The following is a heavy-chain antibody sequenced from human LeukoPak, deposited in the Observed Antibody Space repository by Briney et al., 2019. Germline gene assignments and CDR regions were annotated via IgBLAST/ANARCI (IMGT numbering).Heavy chain of an antibody. CDR2: IKQDRSEK. J-gene: IGHJ6*02. V-gene: IGHV3-7*03. CDR3: ARDLVYYDFWSGYYPYYYGMDV. CDR1: GFTFSSYW. D-gene: IGHD3-3*01. Sequence: PGGSLRLSCAASGFTFSSYWMSWVRQAPGKGLEWVANIKQDRSEKYYVDSVKGRFTISRDNAKNSLYLQMNSLRAEDTAVYYCARDLVYYDFWSGYYPYYYGMDVWGQGTTVTVSS.